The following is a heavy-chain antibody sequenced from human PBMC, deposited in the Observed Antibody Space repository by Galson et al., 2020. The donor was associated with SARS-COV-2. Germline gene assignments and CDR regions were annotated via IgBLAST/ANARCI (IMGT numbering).Heavy chain of an antibody. D-gene: IGHD6-13*01. J-gene: IGHJ4*02. CDR1: GFSFSGQA. CDR2: ISYDGTTR. V-gene: IGHV3-30*16. Sequence: GSLKISCAASGFSFSGQAMHWVRQAPGKGLEWVGIISYDGTTRYNGDSVKGRFTISRDNSKNTLFLQMNNLRPEDTATYYCARETDDYSSSWYDYWGQGTRVTVSS. CDR3: ARETDDYSSSWYDY.